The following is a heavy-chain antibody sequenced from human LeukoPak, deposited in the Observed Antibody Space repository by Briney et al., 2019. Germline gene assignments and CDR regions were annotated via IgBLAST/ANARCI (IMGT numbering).Heavy chain of an antibody. Sequence: ASVKVSCKASGYTFTTYGINWVRQAPEQGLEWMAWISHYNGNTNYAQSLQGRVTVTTDTSTSTAYMELRSLRSDDTAVYYCARDNTGYNYGMDVWGQGTTVTVSS. D-gene: IGHD6-13*01. V-gene: IGHV1-18*04. CDR1: GYTFTTYG. CDR3: ARDNTGYNYGMDV. CDR2: ISHYNGNT. J-gene: IGHJ6*02.